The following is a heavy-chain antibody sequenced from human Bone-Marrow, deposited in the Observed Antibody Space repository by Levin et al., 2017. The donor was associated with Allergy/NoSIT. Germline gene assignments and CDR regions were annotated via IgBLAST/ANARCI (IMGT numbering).Heavy chain of an antibody. V-gene: IGHV3-53*01. Sequence: PGGSLRLSCAASGFTFSNTYMSWVRQAPGKGLEWVSVISTGDSTYYADSVKGRFTISRDNSKNTLFLQMNSLRAEDTAVYYCARVRSYFDSDHYLRGYYFDDWGQGTLVTVAS. CDR2: ISTGDST. CDR1: GFTFSNTY. J-gene: IGHJ4*02. CDR3: ARVRSYFDSDHYLRGYYFDD. D-gene: IGHD3-22*01.